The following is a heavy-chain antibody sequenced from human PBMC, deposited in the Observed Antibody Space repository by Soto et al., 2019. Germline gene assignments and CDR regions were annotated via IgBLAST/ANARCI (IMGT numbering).Heavy chain of an antibody. Sequence: EVQLLESGGGLVQPGGSLRLSCAASGFTFSTDALSWFRQAPGKGLEWVPAFSGSGGSTYYADSVKARLTLSRYNSKTMLYLQMNSLRAEDTAVYYCAYSSTPFDYWGQGTLVTVSS. J-gene: IGHJ4*02. CDR1: GFTFSTDA. CDR3: AYSSTPFDY. D-gene: IGHD6-13*01. V-gene: IGHV3-23*01. CDR2: FSGSGGST.